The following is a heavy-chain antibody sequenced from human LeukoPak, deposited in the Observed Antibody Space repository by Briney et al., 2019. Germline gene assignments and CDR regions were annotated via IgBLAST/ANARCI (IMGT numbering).Heavy chain of an antibody. D-gene: IGHD3-3*01. Sequence: SETLSLTCAVYGGSFSGYYWSWIRQPPGKGLEWIGEINHSGSTNYNPSLKSRVTISVDTSKNQFSLKLSSVTAADTAVYYCARYAYYDFWGTQRPAGGRWFDPWGQGTLVTVSS. CDR3: ARYAYYDFWGTQRPAGGRWFDP. J-gene: IGHJ5*02. CDR2: INHSGST. V-gene: IGHV4-34*01. CDR1: GGSFSGYY.